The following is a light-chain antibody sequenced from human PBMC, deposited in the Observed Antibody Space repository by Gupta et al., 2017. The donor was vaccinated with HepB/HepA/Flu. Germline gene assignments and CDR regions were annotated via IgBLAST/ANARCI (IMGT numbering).Light chain of an antibody. V-gene: IGKV3-15*01. CDR3: QQYAFWPET. Sequence: EVVMTQSPATLSVSPGERATLSCGASQSDSSNLAWYQQKPGQAPRLLIYGASTRATDVPARFSGSGSGTEFALSISSLLSEDSAVYYCQQYAFWPETFGQGTKVEIK. CDR1: QSDSSN. J-gene: IGKJ1*01. CDR2: GAS.